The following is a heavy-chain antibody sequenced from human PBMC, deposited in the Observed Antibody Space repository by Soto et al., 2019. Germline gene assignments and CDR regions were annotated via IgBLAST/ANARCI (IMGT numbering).Heavy chain of an antibody. CDR3: AREDDGGDSLDV. CDR1: GDSISSDYYH. J-gene: IGHJ6*02. CDR2: IHHSGSI. Sequence: QVQLQQSGPGLVKPSQTLSLTCTVSGDSISSDYYHWTWIRQSPGKGLEWLGYIHHSGSILYNPSLKSRLTIPVDTSTNQFSLHLTSVTAADTAVYFWAREDDGGDSLDVWGQGTTVTISS. D-gene: IGHD2-21*02. V-gene: IGHV4-30-4*08.